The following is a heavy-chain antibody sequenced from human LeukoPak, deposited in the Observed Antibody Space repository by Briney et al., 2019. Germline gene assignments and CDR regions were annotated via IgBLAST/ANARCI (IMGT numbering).Heavy chain of an antibody. V-gene: IGHV4-39*07. D-gene: IGHD3-3*02. CDR3: GRVGRTIFYSYYIDV. CDR2: IIYSGST. Sequence: SETLSLTCTVSGGSISSPTYSWGWIRQSPGKGLEWIGTIIYSGSTYYNPSLKSRATISVDTSKIKFSLELSSVTAADTAVYCCGRVGRTIFYSYYIDVGGKGTTVPVSS. CDR1: GGSISSPTYS. J-gene: IGHJ6*03.